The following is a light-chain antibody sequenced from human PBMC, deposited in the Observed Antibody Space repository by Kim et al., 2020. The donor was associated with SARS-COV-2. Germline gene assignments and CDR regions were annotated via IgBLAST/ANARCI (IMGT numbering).Light chain of an antibody. V-gene: IGKV3-11*01. J-gene: IGKJ2*01. CDR1: QSVSSS. CDR2: DAS. Sequence: LSPGERAALPCRASQSVSSSLGWYQQKPGQAPRLLIYDASNGATGIPARFSGSGSGTDFTLTISSLEPEDFAVYYCKQRSNWPRTFGQGTKLEI. CDR3: KQRSNWPRT.